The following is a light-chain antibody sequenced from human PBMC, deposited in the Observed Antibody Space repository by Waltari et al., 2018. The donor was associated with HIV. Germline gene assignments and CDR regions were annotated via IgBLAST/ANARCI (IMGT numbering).Light chain of an antibody. Sequence: DIQMTQSPSSLSASVGDKVTITCRASQNISHYLNWYQQLPGKAPNLLIYTSSTLQNGVPSRITGSGSGTDFTLSINNLRPEDFATYFCQQTYTSPQTFGQGTRLAI. CDR3: QQTYTSPQT. V-gene: IGKV1-39*01. CDR1: QNISHY. CDR2: TSS. J-gene: IGKJ5*01.